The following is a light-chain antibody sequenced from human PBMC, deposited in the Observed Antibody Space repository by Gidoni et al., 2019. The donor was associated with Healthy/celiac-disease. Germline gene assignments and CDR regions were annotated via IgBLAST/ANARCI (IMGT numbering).Light chain of an antibody. Sequence: YVLTQPPSVSVAPGKSARITCGGNNIGSKSVHWFQQKPGQAPVLVVDDDSDRPSGFPERFPGSSSGNTATLTISRVEAGDEADYYCQVWDSSSDHPEVVFGGGTKLTVL. CDR3: QVWDSSSDHPEVV. CDR1: NIGSKS. V-gene: IGLV3-21*03. J-gene: IGLJ2*01. CDR2: DDS.